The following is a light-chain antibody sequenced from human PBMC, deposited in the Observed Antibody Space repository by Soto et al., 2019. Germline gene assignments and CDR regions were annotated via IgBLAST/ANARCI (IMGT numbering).Light chain of an antibody. V-gene: IGKV1-5*01. Sequence: DIQMTQSPSALSASVGDRVTITCRASQSISSWLAWYQQKPGKAPRLLIYDASYLERGVPSRFSGSGSGTEFTLTISDLQPDDLATYYCQQYNNFRTFGPGTKVEI. CDR2: DAS. CDR3: QQYNNFRT. J-gene: IGKJ1*01. CDR1: QSISSW.